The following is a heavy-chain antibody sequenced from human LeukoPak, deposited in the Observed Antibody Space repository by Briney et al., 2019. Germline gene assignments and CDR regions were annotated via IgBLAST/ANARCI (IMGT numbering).Heavy chain of an antibody. CDR2: ISWNSGMI. V-gene: IGHV3-9*03. D-gene: IGHD3-22*01. Sequence: GESLRLSCAASGFTFSSSWMHWVRQAPGKGLEWVSGISWNSGMIGYADSVKGRFTISRDNAKNSLYLQMISLRAEDMALYYCAKDTRPQSSGYSHFDYWGQGTLVTVSS. CDR1: GFTFSSSW. CDR3: AKDTRPQSSGYSHFDY. J-gene: IGHJ4*02.